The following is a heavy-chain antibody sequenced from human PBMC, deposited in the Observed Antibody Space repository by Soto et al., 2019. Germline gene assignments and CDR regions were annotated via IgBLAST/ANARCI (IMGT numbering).Heavy chain of an antibody. J-gene: IGHJ4*02. D-gene: IGHD6-6*01. CDR1: GYTFTGYY. V-gene: IGHV1-2*02. Sequence: ASVKVSCKASGYTFTGYYMHWVRQAPGQGLEWMGWINPNSGGTNYAQKFQGRVTMTRDTSISTAYMELSGLRSDDTAVYYCARVGRGSSNDPGDYWGQGTLVTVSS. CDR3: ARVGRGSSNDPGDY. CDR2: INPNSGGT.